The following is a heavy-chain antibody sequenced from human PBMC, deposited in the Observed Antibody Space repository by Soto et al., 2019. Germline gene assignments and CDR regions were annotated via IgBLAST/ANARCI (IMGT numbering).Heavy chain of an antibody. J-gene: IGHJ6*02. V-gene: IGHV4-30-2*01. CDR2: IYHSGST. CDR1: GGSISSGGYS. CDR3: ASSGEIYYYGMDV. D-gene: IGHD6-25*01. Sequence: LSLTCAVSGGSISSGGYSWSWIRQPPGKGLEWIGYIYHSGSTYYNPSLKSRVTISVDRSKNQFSLKLSSVTAADTAVYYCASSGEIYYYGMDVWGQGTTVTVSS.